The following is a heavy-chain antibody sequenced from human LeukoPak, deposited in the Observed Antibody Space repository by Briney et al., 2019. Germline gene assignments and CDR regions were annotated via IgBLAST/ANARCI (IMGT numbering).Heavy chain of an antibody. CDR3: ARGYLDYGSGRPGDAFDI. CDR1: GYTLTGYY. V-gene: IGHV1-2*04. CDR2: INPNSGGT. Sequence: ASVKVSRKASGYTLTGYYMHWVRQAPGQGLEWMGWINPNSGGTNYAQKFQGWVTMTRDTSISTAYMELSRLRSDDTAVYYCARGYLDYGSGRPGDAFDIWGQGTMVTVSS. D-gene: IGHD3-10*01. J-gene: IGHJ3*02.